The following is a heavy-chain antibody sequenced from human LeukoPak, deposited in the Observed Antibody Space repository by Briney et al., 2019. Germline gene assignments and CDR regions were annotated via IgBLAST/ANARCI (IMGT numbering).Heavy chain of an antibody. J-gene: IGHJ6*02. CDR1: GGSFSGYY. Sequence: LSETLSLTCAVYGGSFSGYYWSWIRQPPGKGLEWIGEINHSGSTNYNPSLKSRITISVDTSKNQFSLKLSSVTAADTAVYYCARIGVSAYYYYYYGMDVWGRGTTVTVSS. D-gene: IGHD3-10*01. CDR3: ARIGVSAYYYYYYGMDV. V-gene: IGHV4-34*01. CDR2: INHSGST.